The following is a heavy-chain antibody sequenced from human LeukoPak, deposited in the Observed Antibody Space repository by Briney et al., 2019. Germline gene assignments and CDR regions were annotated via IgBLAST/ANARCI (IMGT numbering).Heavy chain of an antibody. J-gene: IGHJ3*02. D-gene: IGHD5-24*01. CDR3: ARDISVMATIKYAFDI. CDR2: IYYSGST. Sequence: PSETLSLTCIVSGGSISSNYWSWIRQPPGKGLEWIGYIYYSGSTYYNPSLKSRVTISVDTSKNQFSLKLSSVTAADTAVYYCARDISVMATIKYAFDIWGQGTMVTVSS. CDR1: GGSISSNY. V-gene: IGHV4-59*12.